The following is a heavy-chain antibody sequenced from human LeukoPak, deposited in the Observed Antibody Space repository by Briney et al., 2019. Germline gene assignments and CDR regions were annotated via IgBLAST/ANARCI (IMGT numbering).Heavy chain of an antibody. CDR1: GVSISTTHYY. CDR2: IYYSGRT. V-gene: IGHV4-39*01. Sequence: SEALSHSCAVYGVSISTTHYYTAWMRQSPGKSQEWIAHIYYSGRTYFNRSLRSRVTVSLDASRNQFSLNLSSVTATDTAVYYCARHVENVEGSGSYGYFDSWGQGPLVPVSS. CDR3: ARHVENVEGSGSYGYFDS. J-gene: IGHJ4*02. D-gene: IGHD1-26*01.